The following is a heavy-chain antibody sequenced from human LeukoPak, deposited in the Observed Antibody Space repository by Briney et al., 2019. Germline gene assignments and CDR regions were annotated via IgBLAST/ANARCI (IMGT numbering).Heavy chain of an antibody. V-gene: IGHV3-74*01. CDR3: ARDGGRYCSSTSCYGGFYYYYGMDV. J-gene: IGHJ6*02. CDR2: INSDGSSP. CDR1: GFTFNNYR. D-gene: IGHD2-2*01. Sequence: GGSLRLSCSASGFTFNNYRMHWVRQAPGRGPVWVSLINSDGSSPSYADSVKGRFTISRDNAKNTLYLQMNSLRAEDMALYYCARDGGRYCSSTSCYGGFYYYYGMDVWGQGTTVTVSS.